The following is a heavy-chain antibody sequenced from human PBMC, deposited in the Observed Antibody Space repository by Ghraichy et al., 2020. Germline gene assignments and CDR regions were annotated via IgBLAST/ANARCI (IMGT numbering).Heavy chain of an antibody. J-gene: IGHJ4*02. D-gene: IGHD3/OR15-3a*01. CDR3: ASGLALTDFDY. Sequence: SKTLSLTCTVSGDSINSGDYYWSWIRQPPGKGLEWIGFTYDSGNTYYNPSLKSRVIISVDTSKNQFSLNVTSVTAADTAVYYCASGLALTDFDYWGQGTLVTVSS. V-gene: IGHV4-30-4*01. CDR2: TYDSGNT. CDR1: GDSINSGDYY.